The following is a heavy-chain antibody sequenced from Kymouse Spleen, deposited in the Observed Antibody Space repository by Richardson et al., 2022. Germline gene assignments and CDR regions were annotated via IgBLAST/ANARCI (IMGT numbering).Heavy chain of an antibody. CDR3: DITMVRGGYYYGMDV. CDR1: GGSISSSSYY. D-gene: IGHD3-10*01. Sequence: QLQLQESGPGLVKPSETLSLTCTVSGGSISSSSYYWGWIRQPPGKGLEWIGSIYYSGSTYYNPSLKSRVTISVDTSKNQFSLKLSSVTAADTAVYYCDITMVRGGYYYGMDVWGQGTTVTVSS. CDR2: IYYSGST. J-gene: IGHJ6*02. V-gene: IGHV4-39*01.